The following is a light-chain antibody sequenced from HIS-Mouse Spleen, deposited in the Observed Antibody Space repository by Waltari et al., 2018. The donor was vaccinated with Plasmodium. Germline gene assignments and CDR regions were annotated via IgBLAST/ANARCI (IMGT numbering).Light chain of an antibody. CDR1: ALPKQY. Sequence: SYELTQPPSVSVSPRQTARITCSGDALPKQYANWYQQKSGQAPVLVIYEDSKRPSGIPERFSGSSSGTMATLTISGAQVEDEADYYCYSTDSSGNHRVFGGGTKLTVL. J-gene: IGLJ3*02. CDR2: EDS. CDR3: YSTDSSGNHRV. V-gene: IGLV3-10*01.